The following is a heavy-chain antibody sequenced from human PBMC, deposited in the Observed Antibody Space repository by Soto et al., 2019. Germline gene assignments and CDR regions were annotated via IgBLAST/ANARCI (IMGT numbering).Heavy chain of an antibody. CDR3: AHRIGESYYAY. V-gene: IGHV2-5*02. CDR2: IYWDDTK. D-gene: IGHD3-16*01. CDR1: GFSFSTSGVG. Sequence: QITLKESGPTVVKPTQTLTLTCTFSGFSFSTSGVGVGWIRQPPGKALEWLALIYWDDTKRYSPSIKSRLTITKGTSKNQVVLTMTNMDPVDTATYYCAHRIGESYYAYWGQGALITVSS. J-gene: IGHJ4*02.